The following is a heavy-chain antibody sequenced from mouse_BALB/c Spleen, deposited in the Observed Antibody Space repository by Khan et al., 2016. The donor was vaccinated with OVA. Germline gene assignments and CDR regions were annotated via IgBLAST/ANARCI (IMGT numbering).Heavy chain of an antibody. Sequence: QVQLQQSGPELVRPGVSVKISCKGPDYTFTDYPMHWVQQSHVKSLEWIGAVSTYYGNTNYNQKFKGKDIMTVDKSSSTAYMELARLTSEDSAIYYCARDDGYSLFAYWGQGTLVTVSA. V-gene: IGHV1S137*01. CDR2: VSTYYGNT. CDR1: DYTFTDYP. J-gene: IGHJ3*01. D-gene: IGHD2-3*01. CDR3: ARDDGYSLFAY.